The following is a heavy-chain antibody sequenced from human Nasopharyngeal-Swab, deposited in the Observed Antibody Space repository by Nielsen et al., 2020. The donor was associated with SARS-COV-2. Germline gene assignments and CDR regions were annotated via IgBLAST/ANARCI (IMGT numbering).Heavy chain of an antibody. J-gene: IGHJ3*02. CDR1: GGSISSSSYY. Sequence: SETLSLTCTVSGGSISSSSYYWVWIRQPPGKGLEWIGSIYYSGSTYYNPSLKSRVTISVDTSKNQFSLKLSSVTAADTAVYYCARTVVVVTAIHGGDAFDIWGQGTMVTVSS. V-gene: IGHV4-39*07. CDR3: ARTVVVVTAIHGGDAFDI. D-gene: IGHD2-21*02. CDR2: IYYSGST.